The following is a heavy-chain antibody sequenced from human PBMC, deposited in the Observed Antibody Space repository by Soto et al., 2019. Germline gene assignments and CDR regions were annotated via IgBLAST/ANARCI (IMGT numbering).Heavy chain of an antibody. CDR2: MNPNTGNT. Sequence: QVQLVQSGAEVKMPGDSVKVSSKASGYTFSSYDINWVRQATGQGLEWMGWMNPNTGNTGYAQKFQGRVTMTRNTSISTAYMELSSLRSEDTAVYYCAREITGKFPNWGQGTLVTVSS. D-gene: IGHD1-20*01. CDR1: GYTFSSYD. J-gene: IGHJ4*02. CDR3: AREITGKFPN. V-gene: IGHV1-8*01.